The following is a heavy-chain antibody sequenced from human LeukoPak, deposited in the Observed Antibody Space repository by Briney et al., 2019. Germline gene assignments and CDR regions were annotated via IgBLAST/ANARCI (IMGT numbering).Heavy chain of an antibody. D-gene: IGHD3-22*01. Sequence: SETLSLTCTVSGGSISSSSYYWGWIRQPPGKGLEWIGSIYYSGSTYYNPSLKSRVTISVDTSKNQFSLKLSSVTAADTAVYYCATTPYYDYYYYYYYMDVWGKGTTVTVSS. CDR3: ATTPYYDYYYYYYYMDV. V-gene: IGHV4-39*07. CDR1: GGSISSSSYY. CDR2: IYYSGST. J-gene: IGHJ6*03.